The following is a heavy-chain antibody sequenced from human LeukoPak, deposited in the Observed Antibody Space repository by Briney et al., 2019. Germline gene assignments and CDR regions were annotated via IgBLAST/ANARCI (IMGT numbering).Heavy chain of an antibody. D-gene: IGHD3-22*01. CDR2: IYYSGST. J-gene: IGHJ4*02. CDR1: GGSISSSSYY. Sequence: PSETLSLTCTVSGGSISSSSYYWGWIRQPPGKGLEWIGSIYYSGSTYYNPSLKSRVTISVDTSKNQFSLKLSSVTAADTAVYYCARFTTMIIVVVFDWGQGTLVTVSS. CDR3: ARFTTMIIVVVFD. V-gene: IGHV4-39*07.